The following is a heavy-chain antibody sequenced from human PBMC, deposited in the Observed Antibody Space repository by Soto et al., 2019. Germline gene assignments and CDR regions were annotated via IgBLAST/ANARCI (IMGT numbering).Heavy chain of an antibody. CDR1: GGSISSGGYS. Sequence: SETLSLTCAVSGGSISSGGYSWSWIRQPPGKGLEWIGYIYHSGSTYYNPSLKSRVTMSADTSKNQFSLKLNSVTAADTAVYYCARMNYYDTSGYPFDYRGQGMMVTVSS. CDR2: IYHSGST. CDR3: ARMNYYDTSGYPFDY. J-gene: IGHJ4*02. V-gene: IGHV4-30-2*02. D-gene: IGHD3-22*01.